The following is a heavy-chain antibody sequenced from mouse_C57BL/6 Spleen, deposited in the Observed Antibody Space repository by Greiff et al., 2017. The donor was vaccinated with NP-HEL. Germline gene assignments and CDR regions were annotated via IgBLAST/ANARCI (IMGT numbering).Heavy chain of an antibody. CDR3: TRVYYDYDGFAY. CDR1: GYTFTDYE. Sequence: VQLQESGAELVRPGASVTLSCKASGYTFTDYEMNWVKQTPVHGLEWIGTIDPETGGTDYNQKFKGKAILTADKSSNTAYMELRSLTSEDSAVYYCTRVYYDYDGFAYWGQGTLVTVSA. V-gene: IGHV1-15*01. J-gene: IGHJ3*01. D-gene: IGHD2-4*01. CDR2: IDPETGGT.